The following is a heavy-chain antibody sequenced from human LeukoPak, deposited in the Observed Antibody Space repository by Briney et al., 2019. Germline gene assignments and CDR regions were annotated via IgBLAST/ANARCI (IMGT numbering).Heavy chain of an antibody. CDR2: INHSGST. J-gene: IGHJ4*02. CDR3: ARGFGDKRTGFWRGYYYYFDY. D-gene: IGHD3-3*01. Sequence: SETLSLTCAVYGGSFSGYYWSWIRQPPGKGLEWIGEINHSGSTNYNPSLKSRVTISVDTSKNQFSLKLSSVTAADTAVYYCARGFGDKRTGFWRGYYYYFDYWGQGTLVTVSS. V-gene: IGHV4-34*01. CDR1: GGSFSGYY.